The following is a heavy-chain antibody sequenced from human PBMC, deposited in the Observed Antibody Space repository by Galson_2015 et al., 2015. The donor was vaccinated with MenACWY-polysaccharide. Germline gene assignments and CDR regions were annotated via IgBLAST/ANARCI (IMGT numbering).Heavy chain of an antibody. V-gene: IGHV3-7*01. CDR3: ARDRGYLAFDI. J-gene: IGHJ3*02. CDR1: GFTFSSYW. D-gene: IGHD6-13*01. Sequence: SLRLSCAASGFTFSSYWMSWVRQAPGKGLEWVANIKEDGSDRYYVDSVKGRFTISRDNAKNSLYLRMNSLRAEDTAVYFCARDRGYLAFDIWGQGTMVTVSS. CDR2: IKEDGSDR.